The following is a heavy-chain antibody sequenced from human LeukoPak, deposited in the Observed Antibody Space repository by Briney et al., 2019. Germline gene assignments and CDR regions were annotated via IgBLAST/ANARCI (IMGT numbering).Heavy chain of an antibody. D-gene: IGHD4-17*01. CDR3: AKTATVIYYFDS. J-gene: IGHJ4*02. CDR1: GFTFSSYA. Sequence: GGSLRLSCAASGFTFSSYAMSWVRQAPGKGLEWVSCISGSGGSTFYADSVKGRFTISRDNSKNMLYLQMNSLRAEDTAIYYCAKTATVIYYFDSWGRGTLVTVSS. V-gene: IGHV3-23*01. CDR2: ISGSGGST.